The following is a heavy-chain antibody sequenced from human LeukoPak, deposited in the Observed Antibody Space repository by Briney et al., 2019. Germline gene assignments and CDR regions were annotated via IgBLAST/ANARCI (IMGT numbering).Heavy chain of an antibody. J-gene: IGHJ4*02. Sequence: PGGSLRLSCAVSGITLSNYGMSWVRQAPGKGLEWVAGISGSGGGTIYADSVRGRFTISRDNAKNTLYLQMNSLRAEDTAVYFCAKRGVVIRVILVGFHKEAYYFDSWGQGALVTVSS. V-gene: IGHV3-23*01. CDR1: GITLSNYG. D-gene: IGHD3-22*01. CDR2: ISGSGGGT. CDR3: AKRGVVIRVILVGFHKEAYYFDS.